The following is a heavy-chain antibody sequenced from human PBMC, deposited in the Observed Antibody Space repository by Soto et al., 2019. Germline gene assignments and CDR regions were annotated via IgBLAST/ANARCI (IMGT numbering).Heavy chain of an antibody. D-gene: IGHD2-21*01. V-gene: IGHV2-70*01. J-gene: IGHJ4*02. CDR3: ARSFVGGLWVSDDQYYCDY. CDR2: IDWDDDK. CDR1: GFSLSTSGMC. Sequence: SGPTLVNPTQTLTLTCTFSGFSLSTSGMCVSWIRQPPGKALEWLALIDWDDDKYYSTSLKTRLTISKDTSKNQVVLTMTNMDRSVTSTYYRARSFVGGLWVSDDQYYCDYCGRGTQITV.